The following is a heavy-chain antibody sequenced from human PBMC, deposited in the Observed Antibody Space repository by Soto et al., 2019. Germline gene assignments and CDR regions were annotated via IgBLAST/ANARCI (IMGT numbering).Heavy chain of an antibody. V-gene: IGHV2-5*02. J-gene: IGHJ4*02. CDR1: GFSLSTSGVG. Sequence: QITLKESGPTLVKPTQTLTLTCTFSGFSLSTSGVGVGWIRQPPGKALEWLALIYWDDDKRYSPSLKSRLTITKDTSKNQVLLTMTYMEPVDTATYYCAHTRRYSCSGGSCYPFDYWGQGTLVTVSS. CDR2: IYWDDDK. D-gene: IGHD2-15*01. CDR3: AHTRRYSCSGGSCYPFDY.